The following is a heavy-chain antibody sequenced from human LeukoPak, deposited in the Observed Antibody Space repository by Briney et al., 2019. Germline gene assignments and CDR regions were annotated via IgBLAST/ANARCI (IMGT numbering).Heavy chain of an antibody. J-gene: IGHJ4*02. V-gene: IGHV3-15*01. Sequence: GGSLRLSCAASGFPFSDVWMSWVCQAPGKGLEWVGRIKRKTDGGTADYAAPVKGRFTFSRDDSKNTLYLQMNSLKTEDTAVYYCTTDWYYYDSSGYYPIFWGQGTLVTVSS. CDR2: IKRKTDGGTA. D-gene: IGHD3-22*01. CDR1: GFPFSDVW. CDR3: TTDWYYYDSSGYYPIF.